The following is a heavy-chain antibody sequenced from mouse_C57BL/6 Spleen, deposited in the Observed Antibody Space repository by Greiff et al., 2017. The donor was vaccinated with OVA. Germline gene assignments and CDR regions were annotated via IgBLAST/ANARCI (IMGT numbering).Heavy chain of an antibody. D-gene: IGHD1-1*01. V-gene: IGHV1-22*01. CDR2: INPNNGGT. Sequence: VQLQQSGPELVQPGASVKMSCKASGYTFTDYNMHWVKQSHGKSLEWIGYINPNNGGTSYNQKFKGKATLTVNKSSSTAYMELRSLTSEDAAVDYCARAGYGSKDYAMDYWGQGTSVTVSS. CDR3: ARAGYGSKDYAMDY. J-gene: IGHJ4*01. CDR1: GYTFTDYN.